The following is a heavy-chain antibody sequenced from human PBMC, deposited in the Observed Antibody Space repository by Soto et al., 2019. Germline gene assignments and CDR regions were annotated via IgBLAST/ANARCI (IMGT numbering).Heavy chain of an antibody. D-gene: IGHD1-1*01. CDR1: GGSFSGYY. J-gene: IGHJ6*03. CDR3: ARGSVQLERRGSHYYYYYYMDV. CDR2: INHSGST. Sequence: SETLSLTCAVYGGSFSGYYWSWIRQPPGKGLEWIGEINHSGSTNYNPSLKSRVTISVDTSKNQFSLKLSSVTAADTAVYYCARGSVQLERRGSHYYYYYYMDVWGKGTTVTVSS. V-gene: IGHV4-34*01.